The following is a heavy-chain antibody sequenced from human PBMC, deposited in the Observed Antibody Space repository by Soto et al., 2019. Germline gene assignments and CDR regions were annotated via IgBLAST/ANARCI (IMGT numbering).Heavy chain of an antibody. CDR2: IYHSGRT. CDR3: ARQRTTVVTQAYFDH. Sequence: SETLSLTCIVSGESISSSSYYWGWIRQPPGKGLEWIGSIYHSGRTYYNPSFKSRVTISIDTSKNQFSLKLSSVTATDTAVYYCARQRTTVVTQAYFDHWGQGALVTVSS. V-gene: IGHV4-39*01. J-gene: IGHJ4*02. D-gene: IGHD2-21*02. CDR1: GESISSSSYY.